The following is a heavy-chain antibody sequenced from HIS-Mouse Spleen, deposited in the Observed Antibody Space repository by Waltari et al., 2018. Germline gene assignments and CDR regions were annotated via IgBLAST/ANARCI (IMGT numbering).Heavy chain of an antibody. J-gene: IGHJ2*01. Sequence: QLQLQESGPGLVKPSETLSLTCTVPGCSISSSSYYRGWIRQPPGKGLVWIGSIYYSGSTYYNPSLKSRVTISVDTSKNQFSLKLSSVTAADTAVYYCAREIPYSSSWYDWYFDLWGRGTLVTVSS. D-gene: IGHD6-13*01. V-gene: IGHV4-39*07. CDR2: IYYSGST. CDR1: GCSISSSSYY. CDR3: AREIPYSSSWYDWYFDL.